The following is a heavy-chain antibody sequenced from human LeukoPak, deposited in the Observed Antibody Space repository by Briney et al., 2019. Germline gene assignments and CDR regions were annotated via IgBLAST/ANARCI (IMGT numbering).Heavy chain of an antibody. CDR1: GGSISSYY. J-gene: IGHJ4*02. D-gene: IGHD1-26*01. V-gene: IGHV4-59*01. CDR3: ARGVGGTFDY. Sequence: SETLSLTCTVSGGSISSYYWSWIRQPPGKGLECIGYIHYSGSTNYNPSLKSRVTISVDTSKNQFSLKLKSVTAADTAVYYCARGVGGTFDYWGQGTLVTVSS. CDR2: IHYSGST.